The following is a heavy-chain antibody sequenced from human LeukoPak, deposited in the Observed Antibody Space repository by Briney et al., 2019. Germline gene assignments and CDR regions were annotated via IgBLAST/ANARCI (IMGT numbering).Heavy chain of an antibody. Sequence: GGSLRLPCAASGFTFSSYAMSWVRQAPGKGLEWVSAISGSGGSTYYADSVKGRFTISRDNSKNTLYLQMNSLRAEDTAVYYCAKTLYSSGWSVRGLFDYWGQGTLVTVSS. CDR1: GFTFSSYA. D-gene: IGHD6-19*01. CDR3: AKTLYSSGWSVRGLFDY. V-gene: IGHV3-23*01. J-gene: IGHJ4*02. CDR2: ISGSGGST.